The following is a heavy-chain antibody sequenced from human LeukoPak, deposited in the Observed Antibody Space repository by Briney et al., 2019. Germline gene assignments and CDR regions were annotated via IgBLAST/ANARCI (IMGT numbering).Heavy chain of an antibody. CDR3: AKEASSGWSYWYFDL. Sequence: GGSLRLSCAASGFTFSSYSMNWVRQAPGKGLEWVSYISSSSSTIYYADSVKGRFTISRDNAKNSLYLQMNSLRAEDTAVYYCAKEASSGWSYWYFDLWGRGTLVTVSS. D-gene: IGHD6-19*01. CDR2: ISSSSSTI. CDR1: GFTFSSYS. J-gene: IGHJ2*01. V-gene: IGHV3-48*01.